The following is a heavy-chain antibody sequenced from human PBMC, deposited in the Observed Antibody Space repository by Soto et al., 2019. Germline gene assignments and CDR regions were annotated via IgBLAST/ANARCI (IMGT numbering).Heavy chain of an antibody. CDR2: ISSDSSHT. D-gene: IGHD3-3*01. Sequence: GGSLRLSCAASGFTFSHYYMAWIGQAPGKGLEWVAYISSDSSHTNYADSVKRRFTISRDNAKNSLSLQMSSLRSDDTAVYYCASFRYLQWIYVDFWGQGTHVTVSS. CDR1: GFTFSHYY. J-gene: IGHJ4*02. CDR3: ASFRYLQWIYVDF. V-gene: IGHV3-11*06.